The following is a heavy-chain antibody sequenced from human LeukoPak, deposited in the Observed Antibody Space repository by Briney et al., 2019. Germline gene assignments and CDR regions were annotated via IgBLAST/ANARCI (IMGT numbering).Heavy chain of an antibody. CDR2: IYYRGST. Sequence: PSETLSLTCTVSDYSISSGYYWGWIRQPPGRGLEWIASIYYRGSTHYNPSLASLKSRVTISGDTSKNQFSLKLSSVTAADTAVYYCARSGYYFDAFDIWGQGTMVTVSS. J-gene: IGHJ3*02. CDR1: DYSISSGYY. V-gene: IGHV4-38-2*02. CDR3: ARSGYYFDAFDI. D-gene: IGHD3-22*01.